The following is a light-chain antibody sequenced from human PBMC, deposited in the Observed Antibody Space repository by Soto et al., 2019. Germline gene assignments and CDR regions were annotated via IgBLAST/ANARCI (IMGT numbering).Light chain of an antibody. CDR3: QQDNSYPEA. Sequence: IQCTPYHSSLSVSVGDSVTLSRRASQDIRNDLGWYQQKPGKAPKLLIYATSSLQSGVPSRFSGSGSGTDFTLTITSLQPDDFATYYCQQDNSYPEAFGEGTKVDI. V-gene: IGKV1-6*01. CDR2: ATS. CDR1: QDIRND. J-gene: IGKJ1*01.